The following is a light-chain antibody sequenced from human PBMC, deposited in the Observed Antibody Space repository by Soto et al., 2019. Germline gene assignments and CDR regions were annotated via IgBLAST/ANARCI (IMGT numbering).Light chain of an antibody. CDR1: TGAVTSGHY. Sequence: QAVVTQETSMSVSPGETVTLTCGSSTGAVTSGHYPYWFQQKPGQAPRTLIYDTTNKQSWTPARFSGSLLGGKAALTLSGAQPEDEADYYCLLPYSDAWVFGGGTKVTVL. J-gene: IGLJ3*02. CDR3: LLPYSDAWV. CDR2: DTT. V-gene: IGLV7-46*01.